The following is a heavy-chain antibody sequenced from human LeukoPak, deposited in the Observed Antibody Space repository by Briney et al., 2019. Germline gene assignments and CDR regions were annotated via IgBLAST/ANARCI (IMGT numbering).Heavy chain of an antibody. CDR1: GYSISSGFY. V-gene: IGHV4-38-2*02. D-gene: IGHD3-3*01. J-gene: IGHJ5*02. CDR3: ARGSDFWSGYYSGWFDP. CDR2: IYHSGST. Sequence: SETLSLTCTVSGYSISSGFYWGWIRQPPGKGLEWIGSIYHSGSTHYNSSLKSRVTISVDTSKNQLSLKLSSVTAADTAVYYCARGSDFWSGYYSGWFDPWGQGTLVTVSS.